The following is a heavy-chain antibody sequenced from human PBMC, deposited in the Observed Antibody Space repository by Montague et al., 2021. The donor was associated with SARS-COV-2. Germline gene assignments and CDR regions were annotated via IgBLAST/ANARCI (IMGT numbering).Heavy chain of an antibody. V-gene: IGHV3-21*01. CDR3: ARGDFDILTGYYPLFDY. CDR2: ISGTSKYI. D-gene: IGHD3-9*01. CDR1: GFTFSSYS. J-gene: IGHJ4*02. Sequence: SLSLSCSGSGFTFSSYSMNWVRQAPGKGLEWVSSISGTSKYIFYADSVKGRFTISRDNAKNSLYLQMNSLRAEDTAVYYCARGDFDILTGYYPLFDYWGQGTLVTVSS.